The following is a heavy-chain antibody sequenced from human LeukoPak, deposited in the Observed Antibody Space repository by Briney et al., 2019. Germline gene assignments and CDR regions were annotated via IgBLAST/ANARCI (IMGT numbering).Heavy chain of an antibody. Sequence: SETLSLTCAVYGASFSDYYWSWIRQPPGKGLEWIGEINHSGITNYNPSLKSRVTISVDTSKYQFSLKLTSVTAADTAIYYCADGNWFDPWGQGTLVTVSS. V-gene: IGHV4-34*01. CDR1: GASFSDYY. CDR2: INHSGIT. CDR3: ADGNWFDP. J-gene: IGHJ5*02.